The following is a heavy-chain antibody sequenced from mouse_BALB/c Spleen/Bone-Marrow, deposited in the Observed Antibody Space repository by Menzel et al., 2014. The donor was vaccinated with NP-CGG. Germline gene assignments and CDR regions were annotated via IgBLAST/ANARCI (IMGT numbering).Heavy chain of an antibody. CDR3: ARHAYYDQTEVSFVY. V-gene: IGHV5-9-2*01. CDR2: ISGGGSYT. Sequence: EVKVVESGGGLVKSGGSLKLSCAASGFTFNSYGMSWVRQTPEKRLEWVATISGGGSYTFYPDSVKGRFTISRDNAENNLYLQLSSLRSEDTALYYCARHAYYDQTEVSFVYWGQGTLVTVSA. CDR1: GFTFNSYG. J-gene: IGHJ3*01. D-gene: IGHD2-4*01.